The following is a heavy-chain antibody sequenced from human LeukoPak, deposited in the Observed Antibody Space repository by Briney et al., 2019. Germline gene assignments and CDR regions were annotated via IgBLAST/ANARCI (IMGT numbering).Heavy chain of an antibody. V-gene: IGHV3-23*01. CDR3: ATNTAMGYFDY. CDR1: GFTFSSYA. Sequence: PGGSLRLSCAASGFTFSSYAMGWVRQAPGKGLEWVSAISGGGGSTYYADSVKGRFTISRDNSKNTLYLQMNSLRAEDTAVYYCATNTAMGYFDYWGQGTLVTVSS. D-gene: IGHD5-18*01. J-gene: IGHJ4*02. CDR2: ISGGGGST.